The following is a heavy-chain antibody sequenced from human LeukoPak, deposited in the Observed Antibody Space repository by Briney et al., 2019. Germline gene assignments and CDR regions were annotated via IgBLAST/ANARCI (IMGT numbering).Heavy chain of an antibody. V-gene: IGHV3-48*01. D-gene: IGHD4-17*01. CDR1: GFTFSTYS. CDR3: ARGPPTVTTRYYFDY. Sequence: GGSLRLSCAASGFTFSTYSMNWVRQAPGKGLEWVSYITSSSSTIYYADSVKGRFTTSRDNSKNTLYLQMNSLRAEDTAVYYCARGPPTVTTRYYFDYWGQGTLVTVSS. CDR2: ITSSSSTI. J-gene: IGHJ4*02.